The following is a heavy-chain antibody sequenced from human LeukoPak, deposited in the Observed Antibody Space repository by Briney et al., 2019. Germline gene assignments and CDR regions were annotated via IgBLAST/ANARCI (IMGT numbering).Heavy chain of an antibody. Sequence: GGSLRLSCAASGFTFSSYGMHWVRQAPGKGLEWVANIKQDGSEKYYVDSVKGRFTISRDNAKNSLYLQMNSLRAEDTAVYYCARGRGSSPFDYWGQGTLVTVSS. CDR3: ARGRGSSPFDY. J-gene: IGHJ4*02. V-gene: IGHV3-7*01. D-gene: IGHD2-2*01. CDR1: GFTFSSYG. CDR2: IKQDGSEK.